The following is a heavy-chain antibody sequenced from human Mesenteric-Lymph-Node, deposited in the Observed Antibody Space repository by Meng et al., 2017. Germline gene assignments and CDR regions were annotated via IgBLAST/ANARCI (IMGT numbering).Heavy chain of an antibody. D-gene: IGHD5-12*01. CDR2: ISAYNGNT. J-gene: IGHJ4*02. Sequence: HVQLVQAGADVKKPGASVKVSCKASGYSFTSYGISWVRQAPGQGLEWMGWISAYNGNTNYAQKLQGRVTMTTDTSTSTAYMELRSLRSDDTAVYYCARDSPIVATIDIDYWGQGTLVTVSS. CDR1: GYSFTSYG. V-gene: IGHV1-18*01. CDR3: ARDSPIVATIDIDY.